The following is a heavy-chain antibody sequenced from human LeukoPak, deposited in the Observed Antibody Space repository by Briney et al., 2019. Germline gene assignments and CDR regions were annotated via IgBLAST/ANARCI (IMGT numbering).Heavy chain of an antibody. CDR2: ISYDGSNK. Sequence: GRSLRLSCAASGFTFSSYGMHWVRQAPGKGLEWVAVISYDGSNKYYADSVKGRFTISRDNSKNTLYLQMNSLRAEDTAVYYCAKGTHALDYWGQGTLVTVSP. CDR1: GFTFSSYG. V-gene: IGHV3-30*18. CDR3: AKGTHALDY. D-gene: IGHD1-14*01. J-gene: IGHJ4*02.